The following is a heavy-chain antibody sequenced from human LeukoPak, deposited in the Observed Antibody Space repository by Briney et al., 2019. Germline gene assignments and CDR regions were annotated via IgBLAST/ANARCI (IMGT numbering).Heavy chain of an antibody. V-gene: IGHV4-59*01. D-gene: IGHD1-26*01. CDR2: IYYTGST. J-gene: IGHJ5*02. CDR3: VRSKSGTYGWFDP. CDR1: GGSISGYY. Sequence: SETLSLTCTVSGGSISGYYWSWIWQPPGKGLEWIGYIYYTGSTNYNPSLKSRVIISVDTSKNQFSLKVSSVTAADTAVYYCVRSKSGTYGWFDPWGQGTLVTVSS.